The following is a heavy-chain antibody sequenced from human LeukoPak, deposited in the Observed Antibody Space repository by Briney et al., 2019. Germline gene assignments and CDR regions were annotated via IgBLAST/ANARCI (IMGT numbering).Heavy chain of an antibody. Sequence: PGGSLRLSCAASGFTFSIYSMSWVRQAPGKGLEWVSYISGSGGSAYYADSVKGRFTISRDNSKNTLYLQMNSLRAEDTAVYYCAKDLTGTTGYWGQGTLATVSS. J-gene: IGHJ4*02. D-gene: IGHD1-7*01. CDR2: ISGSGGSA. CDR1: GFTFSIYS. CDR3: AKDLTGTTGY. V-gene: IGHV3-23*01.